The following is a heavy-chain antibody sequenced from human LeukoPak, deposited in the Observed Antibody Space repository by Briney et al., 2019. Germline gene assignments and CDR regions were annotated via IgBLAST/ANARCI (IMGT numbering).Heavy chain of an antibody. CDR3: TSNGGRAYYYYYMDV. Sequence: GGSLRLSCAASGFTFSGSAMHWVRQASGKGLEWVGRIRSKANSYATAYAASVKGRFTISRDDSKNTAYLQMNSLKTEDTAVYYCTSNGGRAYYYYYMDVWGKGTTVTVSS. CDR1: GFTFSGSA. V-gene: IGHV3-73*01. J-gene: IGHJ6*03. CDR2: IRSKANSYAT. D-gene: IGHD4-23*01.